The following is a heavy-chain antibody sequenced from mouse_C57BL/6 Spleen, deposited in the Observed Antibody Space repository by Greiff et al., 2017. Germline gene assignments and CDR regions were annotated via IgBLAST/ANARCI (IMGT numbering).Heavy chain of an antibody. Sequence: VQLHQPGAELVRPGSSVMLSCKASGYTFTSYWMHWVKQRPIHGLVWIGNIDPSASETLYYHIFMDKATLPGEKSSSTAYMQLSSLTSEDSAVYYCARNYYGNSFAYWGQGTLVTVSA. J-gene: IGHJ3*01. CDR2: IDPSASET. CDR1: GYTFTSYW. CDR3: ARNYYGNSFAY. V-gene: IGHV1-52*01. D-gene: IGHD2-1*01.